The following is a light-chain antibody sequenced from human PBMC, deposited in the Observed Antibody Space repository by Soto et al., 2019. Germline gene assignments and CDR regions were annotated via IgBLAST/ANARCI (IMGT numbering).Light chain of an antibody. CDR2: DVS. CDR1: SSDVGAYNY. Sequence: LTQPPSASGSPGQSVTISCTGTSSDVGAYNYVSWYQQHPGKAPKLMIYDVSHRPSGVSHRFSGSKSGNTASLTISGLQAEDEADYYCGSYTTSSNYVCXTGTKVTVL. V-gene: IGLV2-14*01. CDR3: GSYTTSSNYV. J-gene: IGLJ1*01.